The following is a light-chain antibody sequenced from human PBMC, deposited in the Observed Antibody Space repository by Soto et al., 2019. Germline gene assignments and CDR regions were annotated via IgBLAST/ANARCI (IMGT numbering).Light chain of an antibody. CDR1: QSVSSY. CDR2: DAS. V-gene: IGKV3-11*01. Sequence: EIVLTQSPATLSLSPGERTTLSCRASQSVSSYLAWYQQKLGQAPRLLIYDASNRATGIPARFSGSGSGTYFTLTISSLEPEDFAVYYCQQRGKWRITFGQGTRLEIK. CDR3: QQRGKWRIT. J-gene: IGKJ5*01.